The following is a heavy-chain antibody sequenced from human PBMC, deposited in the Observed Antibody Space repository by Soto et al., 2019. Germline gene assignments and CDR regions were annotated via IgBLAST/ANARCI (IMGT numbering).Heavy chain of an antibody. J-gene: IGHJ4*02. V-gene: IGHV4-59*01. CDR2: IYYSGST. CDR1: GGSISSYY. Sequence: QVQLQESGPGLVKPSETLSLTCTVSGGSISSYYWSWIRQPPGKGLEWIGYIYYSGSTNYNPSLKRRVTISVDTSKNQFSLKLSSVTAADTAVYYCAREGGATRFDYWGQGTLVTVSS. D-gene: IGHD1-26*01. CDR3: AREGGATRFDY.